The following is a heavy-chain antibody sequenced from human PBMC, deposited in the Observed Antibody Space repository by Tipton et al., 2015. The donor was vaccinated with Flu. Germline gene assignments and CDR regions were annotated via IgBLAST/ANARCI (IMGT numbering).Heavy chain of an antibody. V-gene: IGHV4-38-2*02. CDR3: ARLQTLWAVDI. CDR1: GYSISSGYY. CDR2: IYHSGST. D-gene: IGHD5-24*01. J-gene: IGHJ3*02. Sequence: TLSLTCTVSGYSISSGYYWGWIRQPPGKGLEWIGSIYHSGSTYYNPSLKRRVTISVDTSKNQFSLKLSSVTAADTAVYYGARLQTLWAVDIWGQGTMVTVSS.